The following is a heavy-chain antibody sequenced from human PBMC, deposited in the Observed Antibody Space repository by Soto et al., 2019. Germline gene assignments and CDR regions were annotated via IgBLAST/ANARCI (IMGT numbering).Heavy chain of an antibody. D-gene: IGHD2-2*01. CDR3: ARQAEEYCSSISCYGSFYYYYYYMDV. CDR1: GGSISSSSYY. V-gene: IGHV4-39*01. Sequence: QLQLQESGPGLVKPSETLSLTCTVSGGSISSSSYYWGWIRQPPGKGLEWIGSIYYSGSTYYNPCLKSRVTISVDTSKHQFSLKLSSVTAADTAVYYCARQAEEYCSSISCYGSFYYYYYYMDVWGKGTTVTVSS. CDR2: IYYSGST. J-gene: IGHJ6*03.